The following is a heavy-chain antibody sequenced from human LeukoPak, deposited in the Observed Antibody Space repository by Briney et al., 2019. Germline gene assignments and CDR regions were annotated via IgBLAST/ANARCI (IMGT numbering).Heavy chain of an antibody. D-gene: IGHD3-16*02. V-gene: IGHV1-8*01. CDR3: ARVPSYDYVWGSYRYTKERRRNWFDP. J-gene: IGHJ5*02. CDR1: GYTFTSYD. CDR2: MNPNSGNT. Sequence: ASVKVSCKASGYTFTSYDINWVRQAPGQGLEWMGWMNPNSGNTGYAQKFQGRVTMTRNTSISTAYMELSSLRSEDTAVYYCARVPSYDYVWGSYRYTKERRRNWFDPWGQGTLVTVSS.